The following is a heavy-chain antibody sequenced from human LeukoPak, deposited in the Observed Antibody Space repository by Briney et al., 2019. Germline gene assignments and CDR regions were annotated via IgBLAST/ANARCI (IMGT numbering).Heavy chain of an antibody. Sequence: GGSLRLSCAASGFTFSSYAMHWVRQAPGKGLEWVAVISYDRSNKYYADSVKGRFTISRDNSKNTLYLQMNSLRAEDTAVHYCASWGMDVWGQGTTVTVSS. V-gene: IGHV3-30-3*01. CDR1: GFTFSSYA. CDR3: ASWGMDV. CDR2: ISYDRSNK. J-gene: IGHJ6*02.